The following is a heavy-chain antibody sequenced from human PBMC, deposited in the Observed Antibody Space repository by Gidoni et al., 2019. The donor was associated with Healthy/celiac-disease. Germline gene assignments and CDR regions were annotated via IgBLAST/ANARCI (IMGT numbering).Heavy chain of an antibody. CDR2: ISWNSGSI. J-gene: IGHJ6*02. V-gene: IGHV3-9*01. CDR3: AKNVAARRDYYYGMDV. Sequence: EVQLVESGGGLVQPGRSLRLSCAASGFTFDDYAMHWVRQAPGKGLEWVSGISWNSGSIGYADSVKGRFTISRDNAKNSLYLQMNSLRAEDTALYYCAKNVAARRDYYYGMDVWGQGTTVTVSS. CDR1: GFTFDDYA. D-gene: IGHD6-6*01.